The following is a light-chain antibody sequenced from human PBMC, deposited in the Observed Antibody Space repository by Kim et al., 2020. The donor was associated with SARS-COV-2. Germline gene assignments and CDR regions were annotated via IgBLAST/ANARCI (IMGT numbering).Light chain of an antibody. CDR2: GAS. Sequence: LSPVQRVTLSCRASQDGDSRYIAWYQTRPGQPPRLLIFGASNRATGIPDRFSGSGSGTDFTLTINRLEPEDFAVYFCHQCGYSSTFGGGTKVDIK. J-gene: IGKJ4*01. CDR3: HQCGYSST. CDR1: QDGDSRY. V-gene: IGKV3-20*01.